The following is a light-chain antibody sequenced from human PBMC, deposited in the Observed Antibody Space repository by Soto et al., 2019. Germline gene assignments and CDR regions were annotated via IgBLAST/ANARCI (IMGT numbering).Light chain of an antibody. V-gene: IGLV2-14*01. Sequence: QSALTQPASVSGSPGQSITISCTGTSSDVGGYNYVSWYQQHPGKAPKLMIYDVSNRPSGVSNRFSGSKSGNTASLTISGLQAEDEDDYYCCSYTSSSTLWVFGGGTKLTVL. CDR1: SSDVGGYNY. CDR2: DVS. CDR3: CSYTSSSTLWV. J-gene: IGLJ3*02.